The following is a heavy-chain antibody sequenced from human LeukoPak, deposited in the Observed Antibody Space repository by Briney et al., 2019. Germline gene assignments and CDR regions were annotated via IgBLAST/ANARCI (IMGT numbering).Heavy chain of an antibody. Sequence: GMSLRLSCAASGFTFSSYGMHWVRQAPGKGLEWVAVIWYDGSNKYYADSVKGRFTISRDNSKNTLYLQMNSLRAEDTAVYYCAKQPQGSGYLDVWGKGTTVTVSS. CDR1: GFTFSSYG. V-gene: IGHV3-33*06. J-gene: IGHJ6*04. CDR3: AKQPQGSGYLDV. D-gene: IGHD3-3*01. CDR2: IWYDGSNK.